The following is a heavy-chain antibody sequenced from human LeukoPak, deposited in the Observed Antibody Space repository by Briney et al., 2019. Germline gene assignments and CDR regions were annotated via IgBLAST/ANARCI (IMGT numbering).Heavy chain of an antibody. J-gene: IGHJ4*02. D-gene: IGHD3-22*01. V-gene: IGHV3-48*01. CDR1: GFTFSSYS. CDR2: ISSSSSTI. Sequence: GGSLRLSCAASGFTFSSYSMNWVRQAPGKGLEWVSYISSSSSTIYYADSVKGRFTISRDNSKNTLYLQMNSLRAEDTAVYYCAKGSYPDYYDSSGYYFPFDYWGQGTLVTVSS. CDR3: AKGSYPDYYDSSGYYFPFDY.